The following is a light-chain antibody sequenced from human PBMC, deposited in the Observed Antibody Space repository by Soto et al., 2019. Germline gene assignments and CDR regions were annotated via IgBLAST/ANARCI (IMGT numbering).Light chain of an antibody. CDR1: QSVSSN. V-gene: IGKV3-20*01. CDR3: QQYGSSPIT. CDR2: GAS. Sequence: PATLSGSPGERATLACRASQSVSSNLAWYQQKPGQAPRLLIYGASTRATGIPARFSGSGSGTDFTLTISRLEPEDFAVYYCQQYGSSPITFGQGTRLE. J-gene: IGKJ5*01.